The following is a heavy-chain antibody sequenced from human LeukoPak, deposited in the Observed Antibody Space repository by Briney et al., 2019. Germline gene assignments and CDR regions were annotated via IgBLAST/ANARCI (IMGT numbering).Heavy chain of an antibody. V-gene: IGHV3-11*03. D-gene: IGHD2-15*01. J-gene: IGHJ4*02. Sequence: SGGSLRLSCAASGFTFSDYYMSWIHQAPGKGLERVANINHSGSDKNYTDSVKGRFSISRDNAKSSLNLQMHNLRAEDTAVYYCATTQTFDYWGQGTLVTVSS. CDR1: GFTFSDYY. CDR3: ATTQTFDY. CDR2: INHSGSDK.